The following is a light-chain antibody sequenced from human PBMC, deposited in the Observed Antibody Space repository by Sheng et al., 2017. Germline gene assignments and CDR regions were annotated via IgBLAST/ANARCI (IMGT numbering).Light chain of an antibody. J-gene: IGKJ1*01. Sequence: EIVMTQSPATLSVSPGERTTLSCRASQSVSTNLVWYQQKLGQAPRLLIYGASTRATGVPARFSGSGSGTEFTLTISGLQSEDFAVYYCQQFNLWPWTFGQGTNVDVK. V-gene: IGKV3-15*01. CDR1: QSVSTN. CDR2: GAS. CDR3: QQFNLWPWT.